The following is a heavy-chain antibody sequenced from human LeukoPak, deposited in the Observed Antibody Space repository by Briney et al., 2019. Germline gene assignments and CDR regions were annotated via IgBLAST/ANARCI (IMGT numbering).Heavy chain of an antibody. D-gene: IGHD1-7*01. J-gene: IGHJ4*02. CDR2: INWNGGST. Sequence: GESLKISCAASGFTFDDYGMSWVRQAPGQGLEWVSGINWNGGSTGYADSVKGRLTISRDNAKNSLYLQMNSLRAEDTALYYCAKDDSSITGTKRHWGQGTLVAVSS. CDR3: AKDDSSITGTKRH. CDR1: GFTFDDYG. V-gene: IGHV3-20*04.